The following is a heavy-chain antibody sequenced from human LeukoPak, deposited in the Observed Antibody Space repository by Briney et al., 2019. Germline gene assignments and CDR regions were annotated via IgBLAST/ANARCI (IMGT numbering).Heavy chain of an antibody. Sequence: GGSLRLSCAASGFTFSSYAMSWVRQAPGRGLGWVSGISGSGGRTYYADSGKGRFTISRDNSKNTLYLQMNSLRAEDTAVYYCAKDFRPDYYGSGSPLDYWGQGTLVTVSS. CDR3: AKDFRPDYYGSGSPLDY. CDR2: ISGSGGRT. V-gene: IGHV3-23*01. D-gene: IGHD3-10*01. CDR1: GFTFSSYA. J-gene: IGHJ4*02.